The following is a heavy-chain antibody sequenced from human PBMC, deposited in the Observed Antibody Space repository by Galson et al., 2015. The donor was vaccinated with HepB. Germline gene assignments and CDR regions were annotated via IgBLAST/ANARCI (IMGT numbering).Heavy chain of an antibody. CDR2: ISSGSSTI. Sequence: SLRLSCAASGFTFSRYSMNWVRQAPGKGLEWVSYISSGSSTIYYADSVKGRFTISRDNAKNSLYLQMSSLRDDDTAVYYCAVDSGYKGMDVWGQGTTVTVSS. CDR1: GFTFSRYS. D-gene: IGHD1-26*01. J-gene: IGHJ6*02. V-gene: IGHV3-48*02. CDR3: AVDSGYKGMDV.